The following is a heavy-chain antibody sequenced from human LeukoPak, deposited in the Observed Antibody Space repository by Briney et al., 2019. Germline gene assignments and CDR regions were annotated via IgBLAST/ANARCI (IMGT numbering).Heavy chain of an antibody. V-gene: IGHV1-18*01. CDR2: ISAYNGNT. CDR3: ARGSRDYGSSWLLYWYFDL. CDR1: GYTFTSYG. D-gene: IGHD6-13*01. J-gene: IGHJ2*01. Sequence: GASVKVSCKASGYTFTSYGISWVQQAPGQGLEWMGWISAYNGNTNYAQKLQGRVTMTTDTSTSTAYMELRSLRSDDTAVYYCARGSRDYGSSWLLYWYFDLWGRGTLVTVSS.